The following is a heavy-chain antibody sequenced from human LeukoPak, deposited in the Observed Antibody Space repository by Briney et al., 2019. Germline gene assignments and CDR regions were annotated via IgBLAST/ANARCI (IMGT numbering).Heavy chain of an antibody. CDR1: GYSISSGYY. Sequence: SETLSLTCAVSGYSISSGYYWAWIRQPPGKGLEWIGSIYHSGSTYYNSSLKSRVTISVDTSKNQFSLKLSSVTAADTAVYYCARVLYRIAVAGTEFDYWGQGTLVTVSS. CDR2: IYHSGST. D-gene: IGHD6-19*01. J-gene: IGHJ4*02. CDR3: ARVLYRIAVAGTEFDY. V-gene: IGHV4-38-2*01.